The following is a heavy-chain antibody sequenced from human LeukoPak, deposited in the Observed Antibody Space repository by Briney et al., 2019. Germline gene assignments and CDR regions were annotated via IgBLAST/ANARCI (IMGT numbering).Heavy chain of an antibody. V-gene: IGHV1-46*01. D-gene: IGHD1-14*01. J-gene: IGHJ4*02. Sequence: ASVKVSCKASGYTFTSYNIHWVRQAPGQGLEWMGIINPTGGSTGYAQKFQGRVTITRDTSTTTVYMEMSSLRSEDTAVSYCARDIAGGWNYFDHWGQGTLVTVSS. CDR2: INPTGGST. CDR1: GYTFTSYN. CDR3: ARDIAGGWNYFDH.